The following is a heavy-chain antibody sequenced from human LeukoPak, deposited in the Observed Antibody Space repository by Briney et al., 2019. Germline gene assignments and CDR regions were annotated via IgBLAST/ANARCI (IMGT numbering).Heavy chain of an antibody. V-gene: IGHV4-39*07. Sequence: SETLSLTCTVSGGSISSSSYYWGWIRQPPGKGLEWIGSIYYSGSTNYNPSLKSRVTMSVDTSKNQFSLKLSSVTAADTAVYYCARVFRGYLHGMDVWGQGTAVTVSS. J-gene: IGHJ6*02. CDR1: GGSISSSSYY. CDR2: IYYSGST. CDR3: ARVFRGYLHGMDV. D-gene: IGHD6-25*01.